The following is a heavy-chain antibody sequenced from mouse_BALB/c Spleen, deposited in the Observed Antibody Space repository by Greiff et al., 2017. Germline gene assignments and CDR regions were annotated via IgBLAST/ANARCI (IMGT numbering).Heavy chain of an antibody. Sequence: QVQLQQSGPGLVAPSQSLSLTCTVSGFSLTSYGVHWVRQPPGKGLEWLGVIWAGGSTNYNSARMSRLSISKDNSKSQVFLKMNSLQTDDTAMYYCARAGDGETDYFDYWGQGTTLTVSS. D-gene: IGHD3-2*01. CDR2: IWAGGST. J-gene: IGHJ2*01. V-gene: IGHV2-9*02. CDR1: GFSLTSYG. CDR3: ARAGDGETDYFDY.